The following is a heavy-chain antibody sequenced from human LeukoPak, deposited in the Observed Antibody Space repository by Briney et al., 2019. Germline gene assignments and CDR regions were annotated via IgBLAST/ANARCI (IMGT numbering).Heavy chain of an antibody. D-gene: IGHD3-3*01. Sequence: SETLSLTCAVYGVSLSGYYWSWIRHHPGKGLEWIGYIYYSGSTYYNPSIKSRVTISVDTSKNQFYLKLSSVTAADTAVYYCAIVNDFWSPVDYWGQGTLVTVSS. CDR2: IYYSGST. CDR1: GVSLSGYY. CDR3: AIVNDFWSPVDY. J-gene: IGHJ4*01. V-gene: IGHV4-31*11.